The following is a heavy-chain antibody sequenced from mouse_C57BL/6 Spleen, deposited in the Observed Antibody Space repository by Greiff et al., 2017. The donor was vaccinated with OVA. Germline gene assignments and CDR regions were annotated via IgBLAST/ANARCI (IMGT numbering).Heavy chain of an antibody. CDR2: INPNNGGT. D-gene: IGHD1-1*01. CDR3: ASSYYYGSSFYFDY. CDR1: GYTFTDYN. V-gene: IGHV1-22*01. J-gene: IGHJ2*01. Sequence: EVQLQQSGPELVKPGASVKMSCKASGYTFTDYNMHWVKQSHGKSLEWIGYINPNNGGTSYNQKFKGKATLTVNKSSITAYMELRSLTSEDSAVYYCASSYYYGSSFYFDYWGQGTTLTVSS.